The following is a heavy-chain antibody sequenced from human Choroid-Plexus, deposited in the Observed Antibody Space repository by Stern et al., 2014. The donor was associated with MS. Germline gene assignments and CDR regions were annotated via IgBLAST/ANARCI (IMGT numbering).Heavy chain of an antibody. J-gene: IGHJ5*02. CDR1: GFTFGSCA. D-gene: IGHD2/OR15-2a*01. V-gene: IGHV3-30*18. Sequence: VQLVESGGGLVQPGRPLRLSCEASGFTFGSCAIHWVRQATGKGLAWMASVSDDGSNKYYADSGKGRFPISRDNAQNTLYMQMSSLRPEDTAVYYGAKDRQYLTYFFDHWGQGSLVPVSS. CDR2: VSDDGSNK. CDR3: AKDRQYLTYFFDH.